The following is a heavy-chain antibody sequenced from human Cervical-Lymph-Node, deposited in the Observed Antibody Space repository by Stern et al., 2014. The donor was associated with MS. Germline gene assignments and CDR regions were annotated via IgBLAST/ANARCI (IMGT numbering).Heavy chain of an antibody. CDR1: GGSITGPH. CDR3: ARDVEFGSSGHYRDY. Sequence: QLQLQESGPGLVKPSETLSLTCTVSGGSITGPHWSWIRQPPGKGLEWIGYIYYSGSTNYNPSLKSRVTISVDTSKNQFSLKMSSVTAADTAVYYCARDVEFGSSGHYRDYWGQGTLVTVSS. D-gene: IGHD3-22*01. V-gene: IGHV4-59*11. CDR2: IYYSGST. J-gene: IGHJ4*02.